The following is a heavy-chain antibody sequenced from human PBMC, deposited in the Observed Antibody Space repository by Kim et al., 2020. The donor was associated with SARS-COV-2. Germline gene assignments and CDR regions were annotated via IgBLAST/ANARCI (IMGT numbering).Heavy chain of an antibody. D-gene: IGHD3-10*01. CDR1: GFTFSTYG. V-gene: IGHV3-30*18. J-gene: IGHJ4*02. CDR2: ISYDGSKK. CDR3: AKGRTYTSGSYREFDY. Sequence: GGSLRLSCAASGFTFSTYGMHWVRQAPGKGLEWVTLISYDGSKKYYAESVKGRFTISRDNSENTLYLQMNSLRAEDTAVYYCAKGRTYTSGSYREFDYWGPGTLGTVSS.